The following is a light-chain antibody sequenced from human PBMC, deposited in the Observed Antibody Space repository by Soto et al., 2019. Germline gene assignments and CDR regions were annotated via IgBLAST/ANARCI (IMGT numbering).Light chain of an antibody. V-gene: IGLV1-40*01. CDR3: QSYDSRLSAYV. CDR1: SSNIGAGYD. J-gene: IGLJ1*01. CDR2: GNS. Sequence: QSVLTQPPSVSGAPGQSVTISCTGSSSNIGAGYDVHWYQQLPGTAPKLLISGNSNRPSGVPDRFSGSKSGTSASLAITGLQAEDEADYYCQSYDSRLSAYVFGIGTKV.